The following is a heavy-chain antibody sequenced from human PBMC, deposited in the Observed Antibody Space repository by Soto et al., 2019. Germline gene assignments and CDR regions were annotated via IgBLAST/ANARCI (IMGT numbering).Heavy chain of an antibody. V-gene: IGHV3-64D*06. CDR1: GFTFSSYA. J-gene: IGHJ4*02. D-gene: IGHD1-1*01. CDR2: ISTNGITT. CDR3: VKDLRGTYPLVEHDY. Sequence: GGSLRLSCSASGFTFSSYAMHWVRQAPGKGLEYVSAISTNGITTYYADSVKGRFTISRDNSKNTLSLQMSSLRAEDAAVYYCVKDLRGTYPLVEHDYWGQGTLVTVSS.